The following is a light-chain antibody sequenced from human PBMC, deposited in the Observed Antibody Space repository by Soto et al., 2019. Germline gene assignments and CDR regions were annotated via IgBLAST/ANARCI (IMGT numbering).Light chain of an antibody. Sequence: EIVMTQSPATLSVSPGDRATLSCRASQSVSNNLAWYQQQPGQAPRLLIYGASTRATGIPARFSGSGSGTEFTLTISNLQPDDCATYYCQQYENYWTVGQGTKVDIK. V-gene: IGKV3-15*01. CDR2: GAS. CDR1: QSVSNN. J-gene: IGKJ1*01. CDR3: QQYENYWT.